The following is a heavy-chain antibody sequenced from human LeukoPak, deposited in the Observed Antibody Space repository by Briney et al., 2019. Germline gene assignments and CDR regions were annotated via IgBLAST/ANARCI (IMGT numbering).Heavy chain of an antibody. CDR1: GFTFSDYY. J-gene: IGHJ4*02. V-gene: IGHV3-7*01. CDR3: ARGRGYSSGFDY. D-gene: IGHD6-19*01. CDR2: IKQDGSEK. Sequence: AGGSPRLSCAASGFTFSDYYMSWVRQAPGKGLEWVANIKQDGSEKYYVDSVKGRFTISRDNAKNSLYLQMNSLRAEDTAVYYCARGRGYSSGFDYWGQGTLVTVSS.